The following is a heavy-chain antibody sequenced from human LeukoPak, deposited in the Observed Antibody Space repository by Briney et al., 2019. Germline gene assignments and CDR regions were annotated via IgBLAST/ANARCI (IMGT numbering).Heavy chain of an antibody. CDR3: ARGGVAEYYDFWSGFLYYFDY. CDR2: ISAYNGNT. D-gene: IGHD3-3*01. Sequence: ASVKVSCKASGYTFTSYGISWVRQAPGQGLEWMGWISAYNGNTNYAQKLQGRVTMTTDTSTSTAYMELRSLRSDDTAVYYCARGGVAEYYDFWSGFLYYFDYWGQGTLVTVSS. V-gene: IGHV1-18*01. CDR1: GYTFTSYG. J-gene: IGHJ4*02.